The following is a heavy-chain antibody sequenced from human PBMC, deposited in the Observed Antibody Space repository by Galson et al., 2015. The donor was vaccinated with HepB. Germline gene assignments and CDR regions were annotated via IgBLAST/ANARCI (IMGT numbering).Heavy chain of an antibody. CDR1: GFTFSNAW. CDR2: IKSKTDGGTT. CDR3: TTDSRVCHAQLAPLYYYGMDV. V-gene: IGHV3-15*01. J-gene: IGHJ6*02. D-gene: IGHD2-8*01. Sequence: SLRLSCAASGFTFSNAWMSWVRQAPGKGLEWVDRIKSKTDGGTTDYAAPVKGRFTISRDDSKNTLYLQMNSLKTEDTAVYYCTTDSRVCHAQLAPLYYYGMDVWGQGTTVTVSS.